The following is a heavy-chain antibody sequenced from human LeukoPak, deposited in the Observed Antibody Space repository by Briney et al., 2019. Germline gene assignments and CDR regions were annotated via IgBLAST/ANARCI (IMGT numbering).Heavy chain of an antibody. CDR1: GFILNTYP. D-gene: IGHD5-18*01. CDR2: IGSGSSTI. J-gene: IGHJ4*02. Sequence: PGGSLRLSCAASGFILNTYPMNWVRQTPGKGLEWIAYIGSGSSTIYYADSVKGRLTVSSDNAKNSLFLQVNSLRDEDTAVYYCARVEGTALVNLNDYWGQGTLVTVSS. CDR3: ARVEGTALVNLNDY. V-gene: IGHV3-48*02.